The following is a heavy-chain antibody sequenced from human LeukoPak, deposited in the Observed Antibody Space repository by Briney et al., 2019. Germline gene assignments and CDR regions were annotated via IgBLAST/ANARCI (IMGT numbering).Heavy chain of an antibody. Sequence: SETLSLTCAVSGGSISSSNWWSWVRQPPGKGLEWIGEIYHSGSTNYNPSLKSRVTISVDKSKNQFSLKLSSVTAADTAVYYCARGSGYYFLFYAFDIWGQGTMVTVSS. CDR1: GGSISSSNW. J-gene: IGHJ3*02. CDR2: IYHSGST. V-gene: IGHV4-4*02. D-gene: IGHD3-22*01. CDR3: ARGSGYYFLFYAFDI.